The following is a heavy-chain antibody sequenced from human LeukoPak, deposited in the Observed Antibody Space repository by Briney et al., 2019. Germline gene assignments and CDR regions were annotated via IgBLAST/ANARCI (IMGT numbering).Heavy chain of an antibody. J-gene: IGHJ4*02. CDR1: GFTFRTYA. Sequence: GGSLRLSCAASGFTFRTYAMSWVRQAPGKGLEWVSGISDSGDGTYYAESVKGRFTISRDNSKNTVFLQMNSLRADDTAKYYCAKDKAPGSWHTPSDFWGQETLVPVSS. V-gene: IGHV3-23*01. CDR2: ISDSGDGT. CDR3: AKDKAPGSWHTPSDF. D-gene: IGHD6-13*01.